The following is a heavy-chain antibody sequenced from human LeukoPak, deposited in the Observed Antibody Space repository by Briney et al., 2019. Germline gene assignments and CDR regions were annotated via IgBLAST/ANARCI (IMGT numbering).Heavy chain of an antibody. CDR1: GFTFDDYA. V-gene: IGHV3-9*01. CDR3: ARARYCSSTSCSRPLDV. J-gene: IGHJ6*04. CDR2: ISWNSGRV. Sequence: GRSLRLSCAASGFTFDDYAMHWVRQAPRKGLEWVSGISWNSGRVDYADSVKGRFTISRDNSKNTLYLQMNSLRAEDTAVYSCARARYCSSTSCSRPLDVWGKGPTVPVSS. D-gene: IGHD2-2*01.